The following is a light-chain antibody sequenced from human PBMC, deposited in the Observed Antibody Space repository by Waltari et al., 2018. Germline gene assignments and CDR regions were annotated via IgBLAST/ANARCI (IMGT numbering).Light chain of an antibody. V-gene: IGKV1-39*01. CDR3: QQSYTTLT. CDR2: TAS. J-gene: IGKJ3*01. CDR1: QSISKY. Sequence: DIQMTQSPSSLSASAGDTVTITCRASQSISKYLNWYQQKPGKAPNLLIYTASSLQSGVPSRFTGSGSGTDFTLTISSLQPEDFATYYCQQSYTTLTFGPGTTVDI.